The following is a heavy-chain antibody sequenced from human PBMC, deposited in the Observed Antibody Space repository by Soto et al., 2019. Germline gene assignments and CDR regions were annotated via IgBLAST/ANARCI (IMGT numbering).Heavy chain of an antibody. CDR3: ARGVGYGHKIEYFQH. CDR2: INHSGSP. CDR1: GGSFSGFY. V-gene: IGHV4-34*01. D-gene: IGHD4-17*01. Sequence: QVQLQQWGAGLLKPSETLSLTCAVYGGSFSGFYWSWIRQPPGKGLAWIGEINHSGSPNYNPSLKSRVTISIDTSKNQVSLKLSSVTAADTAVYYCARGVGYGHKIEYFQHWGQGTLVTVSS. J-gene: IGHJ1*01.